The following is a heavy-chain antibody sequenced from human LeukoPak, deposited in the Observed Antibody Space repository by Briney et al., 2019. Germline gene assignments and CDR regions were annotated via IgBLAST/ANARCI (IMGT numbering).Heavy chain of an antibody. CDR3: AASGRSYLDY. D-gene: IGHD5-12*01. CDR2: IKSDGSYT. V-gene: IGHV3-74*01. J-gene: IGHJ4*02. Sequence: GGSLRLSCAASGFTFSSYWMYWVRQAPGKGLVWVSRIKSDGSYTDYADSVKGRFTISRDNAKNTLYLQMNSLRAEDTAVYYCAASGRSYLDYWGQGTLVTVSS. CDR1: GFTFSSYW.